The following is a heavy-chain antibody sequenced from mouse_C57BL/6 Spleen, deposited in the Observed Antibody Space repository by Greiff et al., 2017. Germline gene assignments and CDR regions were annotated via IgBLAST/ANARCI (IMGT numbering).Heavy chain of an antibody. CDR2: INPYNGGT. CDR1: GYTFTDYY. Sequence: VQLKQSGPVLVKPGASVKMSCKASGYTFTDYYMNWVKQSHGKSLEWIGVINPYNGGTSYNQKFKGKATLTVDKSSSTAYMELNSLTSEDSAVYYCASGNFHYYAMDYWGQGTSVTVSS. J-gene: IGHJ4*01. CDR3: ASGNFHYYAMDY. V-gene: IGHV1-19*01. D-gene: IGHD2-1*01.